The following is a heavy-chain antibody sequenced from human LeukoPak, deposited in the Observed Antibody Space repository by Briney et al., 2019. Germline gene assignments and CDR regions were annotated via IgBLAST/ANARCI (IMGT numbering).Heavy chain of an antibody. CDR1: GFTFSSYS. CDR2: ISSSSTI. D-gene: IGHD3-10*01. J-gene: IGHJ4*02. CDR3: ARDNKWFGELLD. Sequence: GGSLRLSCAASGFTFSSYSMNWVRQAPGKGLEWVSYISSSSTIYYADSVKGRFTISRDNAKNSLYLQMNSLRDEDTAVYYCARDNKWFGELLDWGQGTLVTVSS. V-gene: IGHV3-48*02.